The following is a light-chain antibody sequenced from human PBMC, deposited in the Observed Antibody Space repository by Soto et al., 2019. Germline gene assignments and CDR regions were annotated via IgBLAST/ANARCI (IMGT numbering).Light chain of an antibody. J-gene: IGLJ1*01. CDR3: SSYTSSTTYA. CDR1: SSDVGGYNY. CDR2: DVS. Sequence: QSVLTQPASVSGSPGQSITTSCTGTSSDVGGYNYVSWYQQHPGKAPKLMIYDVSNRPSGVSNRFSGSKSGNTASLTISGLQAEDEADYYCSSYTSSTTYAFGPGPSSPS. V-gene: IGLV2-14*01.